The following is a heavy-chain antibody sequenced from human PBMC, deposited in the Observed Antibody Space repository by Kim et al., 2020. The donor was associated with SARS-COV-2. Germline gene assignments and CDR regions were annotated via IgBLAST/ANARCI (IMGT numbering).Heavy chain of an antibody. J-gene: IGHJ2*01. V-gene: IGHV4-31*03. D-gene: IGHD2-21*01. CDR3: PQTGWLSVA. CDR1: GISVSSGDYY. CDR2: IYSGTTYHSGAT. Sequence: SETLSLTCTVSGISVSSGDYYWNWLRQHPGKGLDGLGYIYSGTTYHSGATSYNPSLKSRIIISKNASENQFSLKLSSVTAADTPAYSRPQTGWLSVAWGR.